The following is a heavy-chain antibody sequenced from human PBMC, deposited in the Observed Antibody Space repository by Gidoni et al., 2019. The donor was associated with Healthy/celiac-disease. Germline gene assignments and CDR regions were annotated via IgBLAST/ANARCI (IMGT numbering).Heavy chain of an antibody. CDR1: GFIFIIYA. CDR3: AKGGYFGNSAAGSFHI. D-gene: IGHD2-15*01. V-gene: IGHV3-30*04. CDR2: ISYDGSNK. Sequence: QVQLVESGGGVVQPGRSLRLSCAASGFIFIIYALHWVRQAPGKGLEWVAVISYDGSNKYYADSVKGRFTISRDNSKKTLYLQMNSLRAEDTAVYYCAKGGYFGNSAAGSFHIWGQGTMVTVSS. J-gene: IGHJ3*02.